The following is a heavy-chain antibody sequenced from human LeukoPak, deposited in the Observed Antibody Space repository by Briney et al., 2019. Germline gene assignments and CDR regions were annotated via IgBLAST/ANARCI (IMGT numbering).Heavy chain of an antibody. Sequence: GGSLRLSCAASGFTFSSYEMNWVRQAPGKGLEWVSYISSSGSTIYYADSVKGRFTISRDNAKNSLYLQMNSLRAEDTAVYYCARDEGYYGSGSFFDYWGQGTLVTVSS. V-gene: IGHV3-48*03. D-gene: IGHD3-10*01. CDR2: ISSSGSTI. CDR3: ARDEGYYGSGSFFDY. J-gene: IGHJ4*02. CDR1: GFTFSSYE.